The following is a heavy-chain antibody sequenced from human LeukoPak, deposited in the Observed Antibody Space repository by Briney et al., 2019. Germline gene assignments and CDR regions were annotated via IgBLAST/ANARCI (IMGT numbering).Heavy chain of an antibody. V-gene: IGHV1-3*01. D-gene: IGHD4-17*01. J-gene: IGHJ4*02. CDR2: INAGNGNT. CDR1: GYTFTSYA. CDR3: AVGTTGSTVHFDY. Sequence: ASVKVSCKASGYTFTSYAIHWVRQATGQRLEWMGWINAGNGNTKYSQKFQGRVTVTRDTSASTAYMELSSLRSEDTAVYYCAVGTTGSTVHFDYWGQGTLVTVSS.